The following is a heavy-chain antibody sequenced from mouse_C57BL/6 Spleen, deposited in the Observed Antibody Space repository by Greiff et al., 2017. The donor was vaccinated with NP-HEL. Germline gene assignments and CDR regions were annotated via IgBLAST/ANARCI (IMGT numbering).Heavy chain of an antibody. CDR3: TRLDYGSSYDYAMDY. Sequence: QVHVKQSGAELVRPGASVTLSCKASGYTFTDYEMHWVKHTPVHGLEWIGAIDPETGGTAYNQKFKGKAILTADKSSSTAYMELRSLTSEDSAVYYCTRLDYGSSYDYAMDYWGQGTSVTVSS. D-gene: IGHD1-1*01. V-gene: IGHV1-15*01. J-gene: IGHJ4*01. CDR2: IDPETGGT. CDR1: GYTFTDYE.